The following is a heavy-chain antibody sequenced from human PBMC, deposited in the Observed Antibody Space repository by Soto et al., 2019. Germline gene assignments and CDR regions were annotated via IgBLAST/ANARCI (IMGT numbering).Heavy chain of an antibody. CDR3: AKGNLFYYDSSGYYFDY. D-gene: IGHD3-22*01. V-gene: IGHV3-23*01. CDR2: ISGSGGST. Sequence: GVSLRLSCSASGFTFSSYAMSWVRQAPGKGLEWVSAISGSGGSTYYADSVKGRFTISRDNSKNTLYLQMNSLRAEDTAVYYCAKGNLFYYDSSGYYFDYWGQGTLVTVSS. CDR1: GFTFSSYA. J-gene: IGHJ4*02.